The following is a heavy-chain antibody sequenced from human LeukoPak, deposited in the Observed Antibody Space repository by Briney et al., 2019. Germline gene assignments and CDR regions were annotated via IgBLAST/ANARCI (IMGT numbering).Heavy chain of an antibody. Sequence: SETLSLTCAVYGGSLSGYYWTWLRQPPGKGLEWIGEINHGGSTNYNPSLKSRVTISVDTSKNQFSLKLTSATAADTAVYYCAAIQRGGGDTFDIWGQGTMVTVSS. V-gene: IGHV4-34*01. CDR2: INHGGST. CDR3: AAIQRGGGDTFDI. D-gene: IGHD1-1*01. J-gene: IGHJ3*02. CDR1: GGSLSGYY.